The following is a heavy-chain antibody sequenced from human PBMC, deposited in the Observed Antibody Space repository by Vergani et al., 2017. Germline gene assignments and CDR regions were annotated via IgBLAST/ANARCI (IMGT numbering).Heavy chain of an antibody. V-gene: IGHV1-24*01. CDR1: GYTLTELS. Sequence: QVQLVQSGAEVKKPGASVKVSCKVSGYTLTELSMHWVRQAPGKGLEWMGGFDPEDGETIYAQKFQGRVTMTEDTSTDTAYMELSSLRSEDTAVYYCATDSQYYYDSSGYLRGRGFVYWGQGTLVTVSS. CDR3: ATDSQYYYDSSGYLRGRGFVY. J-gene: IGHJ4*02. CDR2: FDPEDGET. D-gene: IGHD3-22*01.